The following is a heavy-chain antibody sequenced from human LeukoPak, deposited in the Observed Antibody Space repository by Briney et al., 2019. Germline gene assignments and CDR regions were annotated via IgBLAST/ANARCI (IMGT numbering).Heavy chain of an antibody. CDR3: ARDRKGLVDCREPYYYMDV. J-gene: IGHJ6*03. CDR1: GGSISSGSYY. CDR2: IYTSGST. D-gene: IGHD1-26*01. V-gene: IGHV4-61*02. Sequence: SQTLSLTCTVSGGSISSGSYYWSWIRQPAGKGLEWIGRIYTSGSTNYNPSLKSRVTISVDTSKNQFSLKLSSVTAADTAVYYCARDRKGLVDCREPYYYMDVWGKGTTVTVSS.